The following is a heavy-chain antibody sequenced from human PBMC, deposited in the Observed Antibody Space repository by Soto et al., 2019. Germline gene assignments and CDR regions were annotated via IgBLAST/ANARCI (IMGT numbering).Heavy chain of an antibody. Sequence: QVQLMQSGAEVKKPGASVKVSCKASGDTFTNYYIHWVRQAPGQGLEWMGTVNPSGGHTTYSQNFLGRVTITWETSAXTRYMELTSLTSDDTAVYYCARGGHVVVVTAAFDYWGQGTLVTVSS. V-gene: IGHV1-46*01. CDR3: ARGGHVVVVTAAFDY. D-gene: IGHD2-21*02. J-gene: IGHJ4*02. CDR2: VNPSGGHT. CDR1: GDTFTNYY.